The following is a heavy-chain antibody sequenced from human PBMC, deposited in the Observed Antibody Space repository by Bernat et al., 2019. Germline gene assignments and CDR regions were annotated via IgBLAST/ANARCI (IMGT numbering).Heavy chain of an antibody. D-gene: IGHD3-10*01. CDR1: GYSFTSYW. CDR3: ASRLTNSYYPSPYYFDY. J-gene: IGHJ4*02. Sequence: EVQLVQSGAEVKKPGESLKISCKGSGYSFTSYWIGWVRQMPGKGLEWMGIIYPGDSDTRYSPSFQGQVTISADKSISTAYLQWSSLKASDTAMYYCASRLTNSYYPSPYYFDYWGQGTLVTVSS. V-gene: IGHV5-51*01. CDR2: IYPGDSDT.